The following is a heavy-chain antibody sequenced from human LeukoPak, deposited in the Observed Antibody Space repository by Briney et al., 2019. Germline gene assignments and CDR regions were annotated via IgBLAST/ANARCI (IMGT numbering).Heavy chain of an antibody. CDR3: VKGLYDILTGYPFDY. Sequence: GGSLRLSCSASGFTFSSYAMHWVRQAPGKGLEYVSAISSNGGSTYYADSVKGRFTISRDNFKNTLYLQMSSLRAEDTAVYYCVKGLYDILTGYPFDYWGQGTLVTVSS. D-gene: IGHD3-9*01. CDR2: ISSNGGST. CDR1: GFTFSSYA. J-gene: IGHJ4*02. V-gene: IGHV3-64D*06.